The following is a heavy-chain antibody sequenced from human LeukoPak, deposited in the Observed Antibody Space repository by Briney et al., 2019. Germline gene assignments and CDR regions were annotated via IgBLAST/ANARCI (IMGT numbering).Heavy chain of an antibody. CDR2: ISDTGRRT. Sequence: GGSLRLSCAASGFTFSDYAMSWVRQAAGKGLEWVSGISDTGRRTYTDSVKGRFTISRDDSKKTVYLQMKTPTAEDAAIYFCARHDSFIPYWGQGTLVTVSS. J-gene: IGHJ4*02. V-gene: IGHV3-23*01. D-gene: IGHD5-18*01. CDR1: GFTFSDYA. CDR3: ARHDSFIPY.